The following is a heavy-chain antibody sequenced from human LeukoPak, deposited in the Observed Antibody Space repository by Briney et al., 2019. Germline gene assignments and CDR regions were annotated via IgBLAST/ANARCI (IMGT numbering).Heavy chain of an antibody. J-gene: IGHJ5*02. D-gene: IGHD3-22*01. CDR2: IYYSGST. Sequence: SETLSLTCTVSGGPITSGAFYWSWIRQLPGKGLEWIGYIYYSGSTYYNPSLKSRVTMSADTSKNQLSLKLSSVTAADTAVYYCARPYYYDSRIDPWGQGILVTVSS. CDR3: ARPYYYDSRIDP. CDR1: GGPITSGAFY. V-gene: IGHV4-30-4*08.